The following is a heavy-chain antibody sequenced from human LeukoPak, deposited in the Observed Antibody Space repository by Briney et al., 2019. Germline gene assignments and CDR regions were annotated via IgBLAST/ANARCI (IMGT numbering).Heavy chain of an antibody. CDR1: GFTFSDYY. CDR3: ARDLSGSYDPFDP. D-gene: IGHD1-26*01. Sequence: PGGSLRLSCAASGFTFSDYYVSWIRQAPGKGLEWVSYISSSGSTIYYADSVKGRFTISRDNAKNSLYLQMNSLRAEDTAVYYCARDLSGSYDPFDPWGQGTLVTVSS. CDR2: ISSSGSTI. J-gene: IGHJ5*02. V-gene: IGHV3-11*01.